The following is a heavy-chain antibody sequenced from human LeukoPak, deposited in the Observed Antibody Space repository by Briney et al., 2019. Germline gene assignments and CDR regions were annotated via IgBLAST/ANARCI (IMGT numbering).Heavy chain of an antibody. Sequence: GGSLRLSCAASGFTISSYSMNWVRQAPGKGLEWVSYISSSSSTIYYADSVKGRFTISRDNAKNSLYLQMNSLRAEDTAVYYCASGPRGGSSYDFDYWGQGTLVTVSS. J-gene: IGHJ4*02. V-gene: IGHV3-48*01. CDR3: ASGPRGGSSYDFDY. D-gene: IGHD2-15*01. CDR1: GFTISSYS. CDR2: ISSSSSTI.